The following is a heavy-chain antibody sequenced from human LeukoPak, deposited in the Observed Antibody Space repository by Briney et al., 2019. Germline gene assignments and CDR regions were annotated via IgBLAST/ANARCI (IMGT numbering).Heavy chain of an antibody. CDR1: GYSIGSGFY. CDR3: ARDLIAVSLYYFDY. CDR2: IYHSGNT. J-gene: IGHJ4*02. Sequence: KPSETLSLTCTVSGYSIGSGFYWGWIRQPPGKGLEWIGSIYHSGNTYYNPSLKSRVTISADTSKNQFSPRLSSVTAADTAVYYCARDLIAVSLYYFDYWGQGTQVTVSS. D-gene: IGHD6-19*01. V-gene: IGHV4-38-2*02.